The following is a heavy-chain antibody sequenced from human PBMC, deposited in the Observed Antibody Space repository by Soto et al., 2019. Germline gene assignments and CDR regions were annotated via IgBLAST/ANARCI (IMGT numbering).Heavy chain of an antibody. CDR2: ISYDGSNK. J-gene: IGHJ4*02. CDR1: GFTFSSYA. CDR3: ARAFGPGQQLVGGFDY. D-gene: IGHD6-13*01. Sequence: GGSLRLSCAASGFTFSSYAMNWVRQAPGKGLEWVAVISYDGSNKYYADSVKGRFTISRDNSKNTLYLQMNSLRAEDMAVYYCARAFGPGQQLVGGFDYWGQGTLVTVSS. V-gene: IGHV3-30*04.